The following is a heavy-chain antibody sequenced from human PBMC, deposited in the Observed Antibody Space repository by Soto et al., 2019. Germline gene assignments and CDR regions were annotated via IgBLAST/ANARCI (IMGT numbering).Heavy chain of an antibody. D-gene: IGHD1-26*01. CDR3: AKDFARGPMGMSLDS. Sequence: QXQLVESGGGVVHXXXXLXLXXXXXXXXXXXXXXXXXRXXXGKGLEWLALISSDGSNKFYADSVRGRFTVSRDRSDNTLHLHMSAVRNDDTAMYYCAKDFARGPMGMSLDSWGQGTLVIVSS. CDR1: XXXXXXXX. CDR2: ISSDGSNK. J-gene: IGHJ4*02. V-gene: IGHV3-30*18.